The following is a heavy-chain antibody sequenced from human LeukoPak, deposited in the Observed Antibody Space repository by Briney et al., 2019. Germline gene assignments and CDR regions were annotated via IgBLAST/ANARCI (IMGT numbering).Heavy chain of an antibody. V-gene: IGHV4-34*01. Sequence: SETLSLTCAAYGGSFSGYYWSWIRQPPGKGLEWIGEINHSGSTNYNPSLKSRVTISVDTSKNQFSLKLSSVTAADTAVYYCATNSPPQHWGQGTLVTVSS. J-gene: IGHJ1*01. CDR2: INHSGST. D-gene: IGHD4-23*01. CDR3: ATNSPPQH. CDR1: GGSFSGYY.